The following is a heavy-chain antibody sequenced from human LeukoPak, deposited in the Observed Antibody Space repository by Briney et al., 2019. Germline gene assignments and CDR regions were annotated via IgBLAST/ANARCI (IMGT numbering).Heavy chain of an antibody. D-gene: IGHD3-9*01. V-gene: IGHV4-39*07. J-gene: IGHJ6*02. CDR2: IFYSGST. CDR1: GFTFSSYA. Sequence: GSLRLSCAASGFTFSSYAMSWVRQPPGKGLEWIGSIFYSGSTYYNPSLKSRLTISVDTSKNQFSLKLTSVTAADTAVYYCARDNRYFDPSIYYYNGMDVWGQGTTVTVS. CDR3: ARDNRYFDPSIYYYNGMDV.